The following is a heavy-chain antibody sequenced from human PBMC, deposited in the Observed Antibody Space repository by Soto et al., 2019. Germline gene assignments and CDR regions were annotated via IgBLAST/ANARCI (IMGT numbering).Heavy chain of an antibody. D-gene: IGHD3-3*01. Sequence: GGSLRLSCAASGFTFSSYWMSWVRQAPGKGLEWVSNIRSSSSYIYYADSVKGRFTISRDNAKNSLYLQMNSLRAEDTAVYYCARDPYDFWSGYWTYWGQGTLVTVSS. V-gene: IGHV3-21*05. CDR1: GFTFSSYW. CDR2: IRSSSSYI. CDR3: ARDPYDFWSGYWTY. J-gene: IGHJ4*02.